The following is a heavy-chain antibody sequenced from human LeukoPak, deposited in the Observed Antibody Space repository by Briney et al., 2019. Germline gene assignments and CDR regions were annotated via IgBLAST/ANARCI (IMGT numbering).Heavy chain of an antibody. Sequence: PSETLSLTCSVSGGSIRSYYWSWIRQPPGKELEWIGNINYSGSTNYNPSLKSRVTISVDTSKNQFSLDLTSVTAADTAVYYCARVVGDGYGLDYWGQGTLVTVSS. D-gene: IGHD5-24*01. CDR1: GGSIRSYY. J-gene: IGHJ4*02. CDR3: ARVVGDGYGLDY. V-gene: IGHV4-59*01. CDR2: INYSGST.